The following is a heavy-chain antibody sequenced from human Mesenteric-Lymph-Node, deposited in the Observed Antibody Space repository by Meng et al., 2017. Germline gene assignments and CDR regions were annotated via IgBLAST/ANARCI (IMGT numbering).Heavy chain of an antibody. V-gene: IGHV4-61*02. Sequence: SETLSLTCTVSGGSISSGGYYWNWIRQPAGKGPEWIGRIYSSGSTNYNPSLKSRVTLSVDTSKNQFSLRLSSVTAADTAVYYCARGRGYNTNWYEVSAFDIWGQGTMVTVSS. D-gene: IGHD6-13*01. J-gene: IGHJ3*02. CDR1: GGSISSGGYY. CDR3: ARGRGYNTNWYEVSAFDI. CDR2: IYSSGST.